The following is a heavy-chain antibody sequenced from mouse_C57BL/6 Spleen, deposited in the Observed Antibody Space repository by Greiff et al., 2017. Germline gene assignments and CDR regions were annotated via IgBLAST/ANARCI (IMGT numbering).Heavy chain of an antibody. CDR3: ARRYYDYDEGFAY. CDR2: IDPEDGET. V-gene: IGHV14-2*01. CDR1: GFNIKDYY. Sequence: EVKLVESGAELVKPGASVKLSCTASGFNIKDYYMHWVKQRTEQGLEWIGRIDPEDGETKYAPKFQGKATITADTSSNTAYLQLSSLTSEDTAVYYCARRYYDYDEGFAYWGQGTLVTVSA. D-gene: IGHD2-4*01. J-gene: IGHJ3*01.